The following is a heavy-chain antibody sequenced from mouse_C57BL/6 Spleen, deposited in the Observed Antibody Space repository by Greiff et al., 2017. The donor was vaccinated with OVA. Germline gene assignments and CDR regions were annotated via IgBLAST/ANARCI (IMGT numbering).Heavy chain of an antibody. D-gene: IGHD2-4*01. V-gene: IGHV1-26*01. CDR3: ARRRANYDYGDYYAMDY. Sequence: VQLQQSGPELVKPGASVKISCKASGYTFTDYYMNWVKQSHGKSLEWIGDINPNNGGTSYNQKFKGKATLTVDKSSSTAYMELRSLTSEDSAVYYCARRRANYDYGDYYAMDYWGQGTSVTVSS. J-gene: IGHJ4*01. CDR2: INPNNGGT. CDR1: GYTFTDYY.